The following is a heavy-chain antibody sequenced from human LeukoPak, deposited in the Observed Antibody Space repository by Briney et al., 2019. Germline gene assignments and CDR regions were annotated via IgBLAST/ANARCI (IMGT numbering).Heavy chain of an antibody. V-gene: IGHV4-34*12. D-gene: IGHD3-10*01. J-gene: IGHJ6*02. CDR2: VIHSGDT. Sequence: SETLSLTCAVYDGSFSAYYWSWVRQSPGKGLEWIGEVIHSGDTNYNPSFQSRVTISVDTSKNQFSLNLTSVTAADTAVYFCAREWGAVQGDYFYYYGMDVWGQGTTVTVSS. CDR1: DGSFSAYY. CDR3: AREWGAVQGDYFYYYGMDV.